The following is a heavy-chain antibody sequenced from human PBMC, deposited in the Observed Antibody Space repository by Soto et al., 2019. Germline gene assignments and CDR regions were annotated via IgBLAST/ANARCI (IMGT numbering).Heavy chain of an antibody. V-gene: IGHV1-3*01. CDR2: IDGGSGNT. Sequence: QVQLVQSGAEVKKPGASVKVSCKASGYTFTSYGIHWVRQAPGQGLEWMGGIDGGSGNTKYSPKIQGRVTVTRDISASTAYMELSSLRSEDTAVYYCARDRVLNGLFDYWGQGTLVTVS. CDR1: GYTFTSYG. J-gene: IGHJ4*02. D-gene: IGHD1-1*01. CDR3: ARDRVLNGLFDY.